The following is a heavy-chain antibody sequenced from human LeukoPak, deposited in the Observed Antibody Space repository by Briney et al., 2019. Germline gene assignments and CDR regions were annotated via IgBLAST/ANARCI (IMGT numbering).Heavy chain of an antibody. CDR2: INAGNGNT. J-gene: IGHJ4*02. Sequence: PGGSLRLSCAASGYTFTSYAMHWVRQAPGQRLEWMGWINAGNGNTKYSQKFQGRVTITRDTSASTAYMELSSLRSEDTAVYYCARVPRGLVITFDYWGQGTLVTVSS. CDR1: GYTFTSYA. V-gene: IGHV1-3*01. CDR3: ARVPRGLVITFDY. D-gene: IGHD3-22*01.